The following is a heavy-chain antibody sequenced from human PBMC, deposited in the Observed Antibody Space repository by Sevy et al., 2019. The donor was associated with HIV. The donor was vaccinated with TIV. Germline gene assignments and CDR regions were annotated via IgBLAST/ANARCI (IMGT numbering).Heavy chain of an antibody. J-gene: IGHJ6*02. CDR1: GGSISSYY. CDR2: IYYSGST. V-gene: IGHV4-59*01. CDR3: ARSYYDSSGYPFYYYYYGIDV. Sequence: SETLSITCTVSGGSISSYYWSWIRQPPGKGLEWIGYIYYSGSTNYNPSLKSRVTISVDTSKNQFSLKLSSVTAADTAVYYCARSYYDSSGYPFYYYYYGIDVWGQGTTVTVSS. D-gene: IGHD3-22*01.